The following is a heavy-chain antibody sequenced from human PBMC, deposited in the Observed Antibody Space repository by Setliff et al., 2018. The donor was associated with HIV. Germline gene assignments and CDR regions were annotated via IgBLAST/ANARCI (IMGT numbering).Heavy chain of an antibody. J-gene: IGHJ4*02. V-gene: IGHV4-4*07. CDR1: GGSISSYY. CDR2: IYTSGST. Sequence: SETLSRTCTVSGGSISSYYWSWIRQPAGKGLEWIGRIYTSGSTNYNPSLKSRVTMSVDTSKNQFSLKLSSVTAADTAVYYCARDGFWSGYIDYWGQGTLVTVSS. CDR3: ARDGFWSGYIDY. D-gene: IGHD3-3*01.